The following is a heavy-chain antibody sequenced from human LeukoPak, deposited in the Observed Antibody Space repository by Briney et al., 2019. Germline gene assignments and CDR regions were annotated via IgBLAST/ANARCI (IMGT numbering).Heavy chain of an antibody. J-gene: IGHJ4*02. CDR1: GGSISGYY. D-gene: IGHD6-6*01. CDR3: ARTLYSSLSDNYFDY. V-gene: IGHV4-59*01. CDR2: IYYSGST. Sequence: PSETLSLTCTVSGGSISGYYWSWIRQPPGKGLEWIGCIYYSGSTNYNLSLKSRVTISLDTSKNQFSLKLRSVTAADPAVYFCARTLYSSLSDNYFDYWGQGTLVTVSS.